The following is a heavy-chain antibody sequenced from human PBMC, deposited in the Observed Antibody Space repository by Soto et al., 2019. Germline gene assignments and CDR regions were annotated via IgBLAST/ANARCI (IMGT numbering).Heavy chain of an antibody. CDR2: ISAYNGNT. J-gene: IGHJ4*02. Sequence: ASVKVSCKASGYTFTSYDINWVRQAPGQGLEWMGWISAYNGNTNYAQKLQGRVTMTTDTSTSTAYMELRSLRSDDTAVYYCARDQDYYDSSGYPDYWGQGTLVTVSS. D-gene: IGHD3-22*01. V-gene: IGHV1-18*01. CDR1: GYTFTSYD. CDR3: ARDQDYYDSSGYPDY.